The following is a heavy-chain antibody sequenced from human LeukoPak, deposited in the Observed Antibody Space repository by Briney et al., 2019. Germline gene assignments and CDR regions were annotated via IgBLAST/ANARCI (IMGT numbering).Heavy chain of an antibody. Sequence: GAPRLSCAASGFTFSSYEMNWVRQAPGKGLEWVSYISSSGSSIYYADSVKGRFTISRDNAKNSLYLQMNSLRAEDTAVYYCARDPDDGSGYPHPYFDYWGQGTLVTVSS. CDR2: ISSSGSSI. J-gene: IGHJ4*02. CDR3: ARDPDDGSGYPHPYFDY. V-gene: IGHV3-48*03. D-gene: IGHD3-22*01. CDR1: GFTFSSYE.